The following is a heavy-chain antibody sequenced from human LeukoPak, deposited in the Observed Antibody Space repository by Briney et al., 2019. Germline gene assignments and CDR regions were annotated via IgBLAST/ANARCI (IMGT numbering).Heavy chain of an antibody. Sequence: PGGSLRPSCAASGFTFSNYWMSWVRQVPGKGLEWVAHINKDGSEKYYVDSVKGRFIISRDNAKNSLYLQMNSLKVEDTAVYYCARDKVTYWGPGTLVTVSS. CDR2: INKDGSEK. J-gene: IGHJ4*02. CDR3: ARDKVTY. CDR1: GFTFSNYW. V-gene: IGHV3-7*01.